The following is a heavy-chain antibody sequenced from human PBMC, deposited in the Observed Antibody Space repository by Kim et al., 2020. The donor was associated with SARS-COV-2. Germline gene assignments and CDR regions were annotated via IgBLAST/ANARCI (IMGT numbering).Heavy chain of an antibody. Sequence: SETLSLTCAVYGGSFSGYYWSWIRQPPGKGLEWIGEINHSGSTNYNPSLKSRVTISVDTSKNQFSLKLSSVTAADTAVYYCARRPVVRTTRNFQHWGQGTLVTVSS. CDR2: INHSGST. J-gene: IGHJ1*01. CDR3: ARRPVVRTTRNFQH. D-gene: IGHD2-15*01. CDR1: GGSFSGYY. V-gene: IGHV4-34*01.